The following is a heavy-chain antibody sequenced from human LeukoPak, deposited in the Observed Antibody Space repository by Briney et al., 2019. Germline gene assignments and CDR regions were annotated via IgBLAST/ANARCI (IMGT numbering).Heavy chain of an antibody. CDR3: TGHARGAPHAIHPDF. CDR1: GASFNGYY. CDR2: VFNTGSN. D-gene: IGHD1-26*01. J-gene: IGHJ4*02. V-gene: IGHV4-34*12. Sequence: SETLSLTCAVYGASFNGYYWSWIRQPPGKGLEWIGEVFNTGSNIYNPSLKSGATTSEERTKNQSSLQQNSGTAADTAVYYFTGHARGAPHAIHPDFWGQGALVTVSS.